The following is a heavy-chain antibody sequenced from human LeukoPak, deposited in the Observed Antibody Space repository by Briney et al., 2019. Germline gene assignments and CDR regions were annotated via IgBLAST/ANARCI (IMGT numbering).Heavy chain of an antibody. CDR3: AREGPLDY. Sequence: PGGSLRLSCAASGFIFSSHWMHWVRQAPGKGLERVSRINGDGTKTNYADSVKGRFVVSRDNARNTLFLQMNSLRDEDTAVYYCAREGPLDYWGQGTLVTVSS. J-gene: IGHJ4*02. CDR2: INGDGTKT. CDR1: GFIFSSHW. V-gene: IGHV3-74*01.